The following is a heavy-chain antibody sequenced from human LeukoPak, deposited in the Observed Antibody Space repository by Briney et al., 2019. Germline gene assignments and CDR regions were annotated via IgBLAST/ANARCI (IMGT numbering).Heavy chain of an antibody. CDR2: INPNSGGT. CDR1: GYTFTGYY. D-gene: IGHD2-21*02. J-gene: IGHJ4*02. Sequence: ASVKVSCTASGYTFTGYYMHWVRQAPGQGLEWMGWINPNSGGTNYAQKVQGRVTMTRDTSISTAYMELSRLRSDDTAVYYCARGAAYCGGDCLENFDYWGQGTLVTVSS. V-gene: IGHV1-2*02. CDR3: ARGAAYCGGDCLENFDY.